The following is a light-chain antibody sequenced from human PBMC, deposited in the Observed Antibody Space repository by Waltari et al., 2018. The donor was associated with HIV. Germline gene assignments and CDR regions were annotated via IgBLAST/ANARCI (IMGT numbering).Light chain of an antibody. J-gene: IGLJ2*01. CDR2: VEPSGLF. CDR1: AGYQPNI. CDR3: ETWDNNVRV. Sequence: QPVLTQPSSVSASLGSSVNVTCTLSAGYQPNIPTCPQQRPGRAPRFLMKVEPSGLFNRGSGLTHRFSASAAGGDRTLTISNLQPEDEADYFCETWDNNVRVFGGGT. V-gene: IGLV4-60*03.